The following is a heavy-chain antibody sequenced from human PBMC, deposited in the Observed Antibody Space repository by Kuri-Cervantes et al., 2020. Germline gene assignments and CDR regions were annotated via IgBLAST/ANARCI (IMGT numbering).Heavy chain of an antibody. V-gene: IGHV1-2*02. CDR1: GYTFTDYY. D-gene: IGHD2-15*01. J-gene: IGHJ4*02. CDR3: AKSSGYCSAGRCYYDY. Sequence: ASVKVSCKSSGYTFTDYYMYWVRQAPGQGLEWTGWINPDSGATNYAQKFQGRVSMTRDTSISTAYMELSRLTSDDTAVHFCAKSSGYCSAGRCYYDYWGQGTLVTVSS. CDR2: INPDSGAT.